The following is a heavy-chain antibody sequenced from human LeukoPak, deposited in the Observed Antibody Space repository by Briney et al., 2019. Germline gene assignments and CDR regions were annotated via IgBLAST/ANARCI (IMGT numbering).Heavy chain of an antibody. J-gene: IGHJ3*01. Sequence: ASVKVSCKASGYTLTNYYFHWVRQAPGQGLEWMGIFNPTSVSSGYSEEFLGRVTMTWDMSTSTVHMQLSSLRYDDTAVYYCARERRHPTRDALDVWGQGTMVIVSS. CDR2: FNPTSVSS. D-gene: IGHD1-1*01. CDR3: ARERRHPTRDALDV. V-gene: IGHV1-46*01. CDR1: GYTLTNYY.